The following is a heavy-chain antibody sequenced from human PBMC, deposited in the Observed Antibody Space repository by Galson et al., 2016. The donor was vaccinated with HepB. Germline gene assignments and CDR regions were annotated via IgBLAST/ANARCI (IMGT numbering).Heavy chain of an antibody. Sequence: LRLSCAASGFIFSDYYMAWIRQAPGKGLESISYISDTGSYTKYADSAKGRVNISRDNGKNSLYLQLNSLRVEDTAVYFCARGRVMGQPGVDYLDHWGQGTLVTVSS. CDR3: ARGRVMGQPGVDYLDH. V-gene: IGHV3-11*06. D-gene: IGHD1/OR15-1a*01. CDR2: ISDTGSYT. CDR1: GFIFSDYY. J-gene: IGHJ4*02.